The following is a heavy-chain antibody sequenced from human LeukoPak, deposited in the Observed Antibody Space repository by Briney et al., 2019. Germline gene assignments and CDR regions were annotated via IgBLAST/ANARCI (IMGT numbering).Heavy chain of an antibody. J-gene: IGHJ4*02. CDR2: VSWDAGNT. CDR3: VKDGSFKHGSTWYYLDS. D-gene: IGHD6-13*01. Sequence: GGSLRLSCAASGFDFDNYAMHWVRHSPGKGLEWVSLVSWDAGNTYYADSVKGRFSVSRVNRKDTLYLQMNSLRVEDTAIYYCVKDGSFKHGSTWYYLDSWGQGTQVTVSS. CDR1: GFDFDNYA. V-gene: IGHV3-43D*04.